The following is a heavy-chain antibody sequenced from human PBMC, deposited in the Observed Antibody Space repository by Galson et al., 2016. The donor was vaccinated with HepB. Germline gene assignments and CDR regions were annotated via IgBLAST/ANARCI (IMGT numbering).Heavy chain of an antibody. CDR2: IGGSGRGS. V-gene: IGHV3-23*01. CDR1: GFTFNNYA. CDR3: AKDQLIVIVPAAGNWFDP. D-gene: IGHD2-2*01. Sequence: SLRLSCAASGFTFNNYAMNWLRQAPGKGLEWVSGIGGSGRGSYYADSVKGRFTISRDNSKNILYLQMHSLRAEDSGIYYCAKDQLIVIVPAAGNWFDPWGQGTQVTVAS. J-gene: IGHJ5*02.